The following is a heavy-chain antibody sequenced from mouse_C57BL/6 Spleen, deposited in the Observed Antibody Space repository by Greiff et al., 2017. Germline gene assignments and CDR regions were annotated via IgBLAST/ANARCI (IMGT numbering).Heavy chain of an antibody. D-gene: IGHD2-4*01. J-gene: IGHJ1*03. Sequence: QVQLQQSGAELARPGASVKLSCKASGYTFTSYGISWVKQRTGQGLEWIGEILPGSGSTNYNEKFKGKATFTADTSSNTAYMQLSSLTTEDSAIYYCAREGLRPWYFDVWGTGTTVTVSS. CDR1: GYTFTSYG. V-gene: IGHV1-81*01. CDR2: ILPGSGST. CDR3: AREGLRPWYFDV.